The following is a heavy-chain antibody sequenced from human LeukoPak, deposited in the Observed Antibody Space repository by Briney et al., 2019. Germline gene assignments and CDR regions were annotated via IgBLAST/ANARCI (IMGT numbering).Heavy chain of an antibody. CDR2: IYYSGST. CDR1: GGSISSGGYS. Sequence: SETLSLTCAVSGGSISSGGYSWSWIRQPPGKGLEWIGYIYYSGSTNYNPSLKSRVTISVDTSKNQFSLKLSSVTAADTAVYYCARESYSSSWYYYYYGMDVWGQGTTVTVSS. V-gene: IGHV4-61*08. J-gene: IGHJ6*02. CDR3: ARESYSSSWYYYYYGMDV. D-gene: IGHD6-13*01.